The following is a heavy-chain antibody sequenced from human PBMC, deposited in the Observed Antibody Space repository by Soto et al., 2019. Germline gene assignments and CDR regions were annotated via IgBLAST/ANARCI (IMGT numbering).Heavy chain of an antibody. Sequence: PSETLSLTCTVSGGSISSGGYSWTWIRQSPGKGLEWIGYTYQSGSAYYNPSLKSRVTISVDRSKNQFSLNVTSVTAADTAVYYCARDYYGMDVWGQGTTVTVSS. V-gene: IGHV4-30-2*06. CDR2: TYQSGSA. CDR1: GGSISSGGYS. CDR3: ARDYYGMDV. J-gene: IGHJ6*02.